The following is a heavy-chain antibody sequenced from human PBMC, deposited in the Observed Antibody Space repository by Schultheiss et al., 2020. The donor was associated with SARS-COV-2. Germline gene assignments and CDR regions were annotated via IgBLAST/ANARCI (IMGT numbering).Heavy chain of an antibody. V-gene: IGHV3-64*04. J-gene: IGHJ4*02. Sequence: GGSLRLSCAASGFTFSSYWMHWVRQAPGKGLEYVSAISSNGGSTYYADSVKGRFTISRDNSKNTLYLQMNSLRAEDTAVYYCARGWVPQGYFDYWGQGTLVTVSS. CDR3: ARGWVPQGYFDY. CDR2: ISSNGGST. D-gene: IGHD1-26*01. CDR1: GFTFSSYW.